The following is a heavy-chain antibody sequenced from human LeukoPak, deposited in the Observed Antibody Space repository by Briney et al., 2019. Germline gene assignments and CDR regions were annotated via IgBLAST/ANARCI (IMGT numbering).Heavy chain of an antibody. CDR3: ARIQDSSSWYFDY. CDR2: IYPGDSDT. CDR1: GYSFTTYW. V-gene: IGHV5-51*01. Sequence: GESLKISCKGSGYSFTTYWIGWVRQMPGKGLEWMGIIYPGDSDTRYSPSFQGQVTISADKSISTAYLQWSSLKASDTAMYYCARIQDSSSWYFDYWGQGTLVAVSS. D-gene: IGHD6-13*01. J-gene: IGHJ4*02.